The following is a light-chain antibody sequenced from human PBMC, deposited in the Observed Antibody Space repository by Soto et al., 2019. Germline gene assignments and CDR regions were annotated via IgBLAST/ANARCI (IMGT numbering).Light chain of an antibody. V-gene: IGKV3-20*01. CDR1: QRGSSSY. CDR3: QQYGSVPWT. CDR2: GAS. Sequence: EIVLTQSPGTLSLSPGESATLSCRASQRGSSSYLAWYQQKPGQAPRLLIYGASSRATGIPDRFSGSGSGTDFTLTISRLEPEDFAVYSRQQYGSVPWTFGQGTNVDIK. J-gene: IGKJ1*01.